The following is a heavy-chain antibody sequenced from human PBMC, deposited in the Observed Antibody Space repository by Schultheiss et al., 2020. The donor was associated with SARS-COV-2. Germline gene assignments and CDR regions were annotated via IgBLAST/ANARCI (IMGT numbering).Heavy chain of an antibody. J-gene: IGHJ4*02. D-gene: IGHD6-6*01. CDR1: GFTVDSNF. CDR2: IYSGGTT. V-gene: IGHV3-53*01. Sequence: GESLKISCAVSGFTVDSNFVTWVRQAPGKGLEWVSVIYSGGTTYFADSVKGRFTISRDNSKNTLYLQMNSLRAEDTAVYYCARTWTQLVGPAYWGQGTRVTVSS. CDR3: ARTWTQLVGPAY.